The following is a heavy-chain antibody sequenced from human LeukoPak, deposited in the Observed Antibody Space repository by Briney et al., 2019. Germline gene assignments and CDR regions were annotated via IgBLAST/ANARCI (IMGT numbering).Heavy chain of an antibody. J-gene: IGHJ4*02. D-gene: IGHD6-13*01. Sequence: SETLSLTCAVSGDSISSYYWSWIRQPPGKGLEWIGYIYHSGSTNYNPSLKSRVTISADTSKDQFSLKLASVTAADTAVYYCATGYSSTWYYFDYWGQGTLVTVSS. V-gene: IGHV4-59*01. CDR2: IYHSGST. CDR3: ATGYSSTWYYFDY. CDR1: GDSISSYY.